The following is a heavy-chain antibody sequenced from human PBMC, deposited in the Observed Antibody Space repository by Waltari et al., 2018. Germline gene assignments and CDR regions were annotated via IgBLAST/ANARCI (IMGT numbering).Heavy chain of an antibody. Sequence: QVQLVQSGAEVKKPGSSVKVSCKASGGTFSSYTISWVRQAPGQGLEWMGRIIPILGIANDAQKFQGRVTITADKSTSTAYMELSSLRSEDTAVYYCARFGDYGDYVGVDYWGQGTLVTVSS. V-gene: IGHV1-69*02. CDR1: GGTFSSYT. CDR3: ARFGDYGDYVGVDY. CDR2: IIPILGIA. J-gene: IGHJ4*02. D-gene: IGHD4-17*01.